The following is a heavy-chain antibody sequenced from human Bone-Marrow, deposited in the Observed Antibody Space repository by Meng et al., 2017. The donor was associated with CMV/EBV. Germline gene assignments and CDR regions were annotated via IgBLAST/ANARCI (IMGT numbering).Heavy chain of an antibody. V-gene: IGHV4-38-2*02. Sequence: SETLSLTCTVSGYSVSSYYYWGWIRQPPGKGLEWIGNIYHSGSTYYNPSLKSRVTISVDTSKNQFSLKLSSVTAADTAVYYCARGSGIAARRPPFQQYYFYYWGQGTLVTVSS. CDR3: ARGSGIAARRPPFQQYYFYY. D-gene: IGHD6-6*01. CDR2: IYHSGST. CDR1: GYSVSSYYY. J-gene: IGHJ4*02.